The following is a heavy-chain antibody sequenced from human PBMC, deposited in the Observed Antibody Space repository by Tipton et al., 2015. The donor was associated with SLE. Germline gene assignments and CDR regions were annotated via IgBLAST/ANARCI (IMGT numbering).Heavy chain of an antibody. D-gene: IGHD5-12*01. CDR1: GYSFTSYW. Sequence: QLVQSGAEVKKPGESLKISCKGSGYSFTSYWIGWVRQMPGKGLEWMGIIYPGDSDTRYSPSFQGQVTISADKSISTAYLQWSSLKASDTAMYYCARNREEWLRSPFFDYWGQGTLVTVSS. CDR2: IYPGDSDT. CDR3: ARNREEWLRSPFFDY. V-gene: IGHV5-51*03. J-gene: IGHJ4*02.